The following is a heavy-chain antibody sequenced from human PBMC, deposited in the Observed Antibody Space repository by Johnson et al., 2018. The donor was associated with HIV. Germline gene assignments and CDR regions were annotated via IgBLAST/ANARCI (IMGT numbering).Heavy chain of an antibody. CDR2: ISWNSGSI. D-gene: IGHD2-21*01. CDR3: AKDRGSRLGLAFDI. J-gene: IGHJ3*02. Sequence: VQVVESGGGLVQPGRSLRLSCAASGFTFDDYAMHWVRQAPGKGLEWVSGISWNSGSIGYADSVKGRFTISRDNAKNSLYLQMNSLRAEDTALYYCAKDRGSRLGLAFDIWGQGTMVTVSS. CDR1: GFTFDDYA. V-gene: IGHV3-9*01.